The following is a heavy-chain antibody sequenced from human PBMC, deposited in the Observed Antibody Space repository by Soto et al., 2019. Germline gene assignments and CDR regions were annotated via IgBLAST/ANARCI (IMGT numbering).Heavy chain of an antibody. D-gene: IGHD3-10*01. CDR3: ARLVYDTRLNYMYFDF. Sequence: SETLSLTXAVPGVSLTSGNWWTWVRQSPQRGLEYIGEIFHDGTANYYPSFERRVAMSVDTSRNQFSLKLTSVTAADTAVYFCARLVYDTRLNYMYFDFWGPGTLVTVSS. CDR2: IFHDGTA. V-gene: IGHV4-4*02. CDR1: GVSLTSGNW. J-gene: IGHJ4*02.